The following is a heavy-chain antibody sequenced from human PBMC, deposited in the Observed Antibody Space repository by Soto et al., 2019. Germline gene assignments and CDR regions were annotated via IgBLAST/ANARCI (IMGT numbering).Heavy chain of an antibody. D-gene: IGHD6-19*01. J-gene: IGHJ4*02. Sequence: SQTLSLTCAISGDSVSSNSAAWNWIRQSPSRGLEWLGRTYYRSKWYNDYAVSVKSRITINPDTSKNQFSLQLNSVTPEDTAVYYCAREDFRNPEQWLSTSSFDYWGQGTLVTVSS. CDR2: TYYRSKWYN. CDR3: AREDFRNPEQWLSTSSFDY. V-gene: IGHV6-1*01. CDR1: GDSVSSNSAA.